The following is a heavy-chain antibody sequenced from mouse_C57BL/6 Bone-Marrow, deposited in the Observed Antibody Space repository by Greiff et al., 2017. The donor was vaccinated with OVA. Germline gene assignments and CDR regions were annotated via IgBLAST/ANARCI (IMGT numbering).Heavy chain of an antibody. Sequence: EVKLVESGGGLVQPGGSLKLSCAASGFTFSDYYMYWVRQTPEKRLEWVAYISNGGGSTYYPDTVKGRFTISRDNAKNTLYLQMSRLKSEDTAMYYCAREYYFDYWGQGTTLTVSS. CDR1: GFTFSDYY. V-gene: IGHV5-12*01. CDR3: AREYYFDY. CDR2: ISNGGGST. J-gene: IGHJ2*01.